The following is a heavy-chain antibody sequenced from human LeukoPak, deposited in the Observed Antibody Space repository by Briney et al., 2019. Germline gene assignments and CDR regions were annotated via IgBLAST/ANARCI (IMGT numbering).Heavy chain of an antibody. CDR3: ARQQWLDGAYYFDY. J-gene: IGHJ4*02. CDR1: GIIFNSYS. Sequence: GGSLRLSCAASGIIFNSYSMNWVRQAPGKGLEWVSSINDNSHYIYYADSVRGRFTISRDNAKNSLYLQMNSLRAEDTAVYYCARQQWLDGAYYFDYWGQGTLVTVSS. CDR2: INDNSHYI. V-gene: IGHV3-21*01. D-gene: IGHD6-19*01.